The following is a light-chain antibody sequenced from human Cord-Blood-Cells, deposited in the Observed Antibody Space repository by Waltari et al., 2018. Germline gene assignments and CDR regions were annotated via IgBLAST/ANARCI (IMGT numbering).Light chain of an antibody. V-gene: IGKV2-30*01. CDR1: QSLVYSDGNTY. J-gene: IGKJ3*01. Sequence: DVVMTKSPLSLPVTLGQPASIPCRSSQSLVYSDGNTYSNWFQQRPGQSPRRLISKVSNRVSRVPDIFGGSGSGTDFTRKISRVEAEFVWLYYCIRGTRWRFTF. CDR2: KVS. CDR3: IRGTRWRFT.